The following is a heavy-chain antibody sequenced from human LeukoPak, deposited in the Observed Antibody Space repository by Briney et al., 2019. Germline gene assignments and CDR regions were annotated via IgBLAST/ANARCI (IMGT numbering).Heavy chain of an antibody. J-gene: IGHJ4*02. CDR1: GGTFSSYA. Sequence: SVKVSCKASGGTFSSYAINWVRQAPGQGLEWMGGIIPIFGTANYAQKFQGRVTITTDETTSTAYMELSSLRSEDTAVYYCARGPELERFDYWGQGTLVTVSS. D-gene: IGHD1-1*01. CDR2: IIPIFGTA. V-gene: IGHV1-69*05. CDR3: ARGPELERFDY.